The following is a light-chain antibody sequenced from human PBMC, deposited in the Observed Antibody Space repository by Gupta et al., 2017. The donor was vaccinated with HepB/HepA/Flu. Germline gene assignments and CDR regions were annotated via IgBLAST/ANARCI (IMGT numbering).Light chain of an antibody. J-gene: IGKJ5*01. Sequence: EIVLTQSPGTRSLFPGERATLSCRASQNVRSSHLAWYQQEPGQAPRLLIYGASSRATGLPDRFSASGSGTDFTLTISRMEPEDFAVYYCHQYGNLPITFGQGTRLDIK. V-gene: IGKV3-20*01. CDR2: GAS. CDR1: QNVRSSH. CDR3: HQYGNLPIT.